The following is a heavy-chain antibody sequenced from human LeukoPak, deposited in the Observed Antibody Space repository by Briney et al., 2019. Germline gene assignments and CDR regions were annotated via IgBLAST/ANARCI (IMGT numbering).Heavy chain of an antibody. D-gene: IGHD1-26*01. CDR1: GGSISSGSYY. Sequence: SETLSLTCTVSGGSISSGSYYWNWIRQPAGKGLEWIGRIYTSGSTNYNPSLKSRVTISVDTSKNQFSLKLSSVTAADTAMYYCAAGRYVPYYFDYWGQGTLVTVSS. V-gene: IGHV4-61*02. J-gene: IGHJ4*02. CDR2: IYTSGST. CDR3: AAGRYVPYYFDY.